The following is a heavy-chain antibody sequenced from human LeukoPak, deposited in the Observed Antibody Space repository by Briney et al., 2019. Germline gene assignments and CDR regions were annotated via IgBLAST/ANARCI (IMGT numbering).Heavy chain of an antibody. Sequence: ASVKVSCKASGYTFTDYYIHWVRQAPVQGLEWLGRINPNSGVTTYAQKFQGRVTMTRDTSISTAYMDLIMLRSDDTAVYYCARSIAVTDRGADNWFDPWGQGTLVTVSS. CDR2: INPNSGVT. CDR1: GYTFTDYY. D-gene: IGHD6-19*01. CDR3: ARSIAVTDRGADNWFDP. J-gene: IGHJ5*02. V-gene: IGHV1-2*06.